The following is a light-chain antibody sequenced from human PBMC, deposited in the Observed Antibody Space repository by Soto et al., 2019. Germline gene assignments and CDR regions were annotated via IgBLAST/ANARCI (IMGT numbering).Light chain of an antibody. Sequence: ALTQPASVSGSPGQSITISCTGTSSDVGGYNYVSWYQQHPGKAPKLMIYDVSNRPSGVSNRFSGSKSGNTASLTISGLQAEDEADYYCSSYTSSSTLYVVFGGGTKLTGL. CDR2: DVS. CDR3: SSYTSSSTLYVV. J-gene: IGLJ2*01. V-gene: IGLV2-14*01. CDR1: SSDVGGYNY.